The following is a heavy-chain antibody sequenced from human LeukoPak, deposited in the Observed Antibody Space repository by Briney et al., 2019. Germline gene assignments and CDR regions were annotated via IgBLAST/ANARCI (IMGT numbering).Heavy chain of an antibody. CDR2: ISSSSSYI. V-gene: IGHV3-21*01. Sequence: GGSLRLSCAASGFTFSSYNMNWVRQAPGKGLEWVSSISSSSSYIYYADSVKGRFTISRDNAKNSLYLQMNSLRAEDTAVYYCARVIVFRGYMDVWGKGTTVTISS. D-gene: IGHD1-26*01. CDR3: ARVIVFRGYMDV. J-gene: IGHJ6*03. CDR1: GFTFSSYN.